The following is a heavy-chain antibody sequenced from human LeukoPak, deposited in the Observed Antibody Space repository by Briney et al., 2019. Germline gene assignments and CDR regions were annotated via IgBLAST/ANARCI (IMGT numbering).Heavy chain of an antibody. CDR1: GFTFDDYA. V-gene: IGHV3-9*01. J-gene: IGHJ4*02. CDR3: AKDTDGSGWSFDY. Sequence: SLKISCAASGFTFDDYAMHWVRQAPGKGLEWVSGISWNSGSIGYADSVKGRFTISRDNAKNSLYLQMNSLRAEDTALYYCAKDTDGSGWSFDYWGQGTLVTVSS. D-gene: IGHD6-19*01. CDR2: ISWNSGSI.